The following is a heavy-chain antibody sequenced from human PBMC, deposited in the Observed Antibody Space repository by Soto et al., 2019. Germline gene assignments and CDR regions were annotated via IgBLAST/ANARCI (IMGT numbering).Heavy chain of an antibody. CDR1: GFTFSNYG. V-gene: IGHV3-33*01. Sequence: QVQLVESGGDVVQPGRTLRLSCAASGFTFSNYGMHWARQAPGKGLEWVAAILYDGSNKYYADSVKGRFTISRDKSKNTLYLQMNGLRAEDTAVYYWAGGTCYFDYCGQGTLVTVSS. D-gene: IGHD1-26*01. J-gene: IGHJ4*02. CDR3: AGGTCYFDY. CDR2: ILYDGSNK.